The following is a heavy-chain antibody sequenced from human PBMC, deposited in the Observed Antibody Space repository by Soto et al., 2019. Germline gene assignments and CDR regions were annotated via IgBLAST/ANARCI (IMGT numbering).Heavy chain of an antibody. Sequence: EVQLVESGGGLVQPGGSLRLSCAASGFTFSRYWMSWVRQAPGKGWEWVANIKQDGSEKDYLDSVKGRFTISRDNARNSLYLQINSLRAEDTAVYYCASAKEYSSGWADNWGQGTLLTVSS. CDR3: ASAKEYSSGWADN. CDR2: IKQDGSEK. J-gene: IGHJ4*02. D-gene: IGHD6-19*01. V-gene: IGHV3-7*01. CDR1: GFTFSRYW.